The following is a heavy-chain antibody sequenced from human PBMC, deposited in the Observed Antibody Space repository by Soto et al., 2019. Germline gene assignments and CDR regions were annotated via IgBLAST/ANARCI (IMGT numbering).Heavy chain of an antibody. CDR3: ARAYDFWSANYGMDV. D-gene: IGHD3-3*01. Sequence: KPGGSLRLSCAASGFTFSDYYMSWIRQAPGKGLEWVSYISSSSSYTNYADSVKGRFTISRDNAKNSLYLQMNSLRAEDTAVYYCARAYDFWSANYGMDVWGQGTTVTVSS. CDR1: GFTFSDYY. CDR2: ISSSSSYT. J-gene: IGHJ6*02. V-gene: IGHV3-11*06.